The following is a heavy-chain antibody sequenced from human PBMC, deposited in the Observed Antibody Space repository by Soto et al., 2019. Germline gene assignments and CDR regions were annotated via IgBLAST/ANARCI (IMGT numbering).Heavy chain of an antibody. J-gene: IGHJ4*02. V-gene: IGHV4-34*01. D-gene: IGHD2-8*02. Sequence: QVQLQQWGAGLLKPSETLSLTCAVYGGSFSGYYWTWIRQPPGTGLEWIGEINLSGSTNYNPSLKSRATIAVDTSKNQCSLKLTSVTAADTAVYYCARDKITGLFDYWGQGTLVTVSP. CDR1: GGSFSGYY. CDR3: ARDKITGLFDY. CDR2: INLSGST.